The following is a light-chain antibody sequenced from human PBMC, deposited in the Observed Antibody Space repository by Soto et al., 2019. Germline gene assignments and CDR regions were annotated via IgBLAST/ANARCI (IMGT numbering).Light chain of an antibody. CDR3: QQYDDWPLT. J-gene: IGKJ1*01. V-gene: IGKV3-15*01. Sequence: ERVMTQSPATLSVSPGEKATLSCSASQSVTSNLACYQHKRAQAPRLLLYRATARSAGIPVTFGGSGSGAEFTPTTSGLQAEDFAIYYCQQYDDWPLTFGQGTKVAIK. CDR1: QSVTSN. CDR2: RAT.